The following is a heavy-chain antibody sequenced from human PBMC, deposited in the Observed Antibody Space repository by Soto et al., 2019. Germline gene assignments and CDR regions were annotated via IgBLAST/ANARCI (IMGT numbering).Heavy chain of an antibody. V-gene: IGHV3-23*01. Sequence: GESLKISCAASGFTFSSYAMSWVRQAPGKGLEWVSAISGSGGSTYYADSVKGRFTISRDNSKNTLYLQMNSLRAEDTAVYYCAKYSGIIAAAGTNWFDPWGQGTLVTVSS. D-gene: IGHD6-13*01. CDR3: AKYSGIIAAAGTNWFDP. J-gene: IGHJ5*02. CDR2: ISGSGGST. CDR1: GFTFSSYA.